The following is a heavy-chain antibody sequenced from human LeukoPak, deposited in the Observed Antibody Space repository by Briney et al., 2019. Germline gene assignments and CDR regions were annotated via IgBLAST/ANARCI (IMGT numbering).Heavy chain of an antibody. J-gene: IGHJ4*02. V-gene: IGHV1-69*13. D-gene: IGHD3-22*01. Sequence: ASVKVSCKASGSTFSSYAISWVRQAPGQGLEWMGGIIPIFGTANYAQRFQGRVTITADESTSTTYMELSSLKSEDTAVYYCARGWDSSGQIPFFYWGQGTLVTVSS. CDR2: IIPIFGTA. CDR3: ARGWDSSGQIPFFY. CDR1: GSTFSSYA.